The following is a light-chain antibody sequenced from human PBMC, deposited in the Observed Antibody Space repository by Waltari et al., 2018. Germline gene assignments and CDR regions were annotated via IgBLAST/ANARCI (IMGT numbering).Light chain of an antibody. CDR2: LGS. CDR1: QSLLHSNGYNY. V-gene: IGKV2-28*01. J-gene: IGKJ4*01. CDR3: MQALQTPT. Sequence: DIVMTQSPLPLPVTHGEPASIPCRSSQSLLHSNGYNYLDWYLQKPGQSPQLLIYLGSNRASGVPDRFSGSGSGTDFTLQISRVEAEDVGVYYWMQALQTPTFGGGTKVEIK.